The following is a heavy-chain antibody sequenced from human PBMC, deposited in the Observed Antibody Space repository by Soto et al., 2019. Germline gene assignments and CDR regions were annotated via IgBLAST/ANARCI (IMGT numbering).Heavy chain of an antibody. CDR2: INHSGST. CDR3: ASVVAATYYFDY. CDR1: GGSFSGYY. V-gene: IGHV4-34*01. D-gene: IGHD2-15*01. J-gene: IGHJ4*02. Sequence: TSETLSLTCAVYGGSFSGYYWSWIRQPPGKGLEWIGEINHSGSTNYNPSLKSRVTISVDTSKNQFSLKLSSVTAADTAVYYCASVVAATYYFDYWGQGTLVTVSS.